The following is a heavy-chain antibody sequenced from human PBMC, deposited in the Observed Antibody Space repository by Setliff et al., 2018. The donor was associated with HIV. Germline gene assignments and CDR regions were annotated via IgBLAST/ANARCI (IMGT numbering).Heavy chain of an antibody. CDR3: ASIDCGGDCYSYYYYGMDV. Sequence: SETLSLTCTVSGGSISNNNYYWGWIRQPPGKGLEWIGSIYYSGSTYYSPSLRSRVTISVDRSKNQFSLRLSSVTAADTAVYYCASIDCGGDCYSYYYYGMDVWGQGTTVTVSS. V-gene: IGHV4-39*07. CDR1: GGSISNNNYY. D-gene: IGHD2-21*02. J-gene: IGHJ6*02. CDR2: IYYSGST.